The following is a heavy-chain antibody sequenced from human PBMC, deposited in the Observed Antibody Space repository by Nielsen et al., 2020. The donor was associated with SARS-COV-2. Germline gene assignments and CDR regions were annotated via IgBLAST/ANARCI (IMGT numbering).Heavy chain of an antibody. D-gene: IGHD4-23*01. CDR1: GFTFSGSA. CDR3: SSLTVAF. V-gene: IGHV3-73*01. CDR2: IRSYANEYAT. J-gene: IGHJ4*02. Sequence: GGSLRLSCVASGFTFSGSAMHWVRQASGKGLEWLGRIRSYANEYATAYAASVEGRFTVSRDDSKNTAYLQMNSLKSEDTAVYYCSSLTVAFWGQGTLVTVSS.